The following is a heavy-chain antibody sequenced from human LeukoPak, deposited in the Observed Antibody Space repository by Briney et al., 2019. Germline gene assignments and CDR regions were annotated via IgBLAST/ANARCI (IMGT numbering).Heavy chain of an antibody. V-gene: IGHV4-4*02. CDR3: ARWPDTAMVNDAFDI. CDR2: IYHSGST. J-gene: IGHJ3*02. D-gene: IGHD5-18*01. CDR1: GGSISSSNW. Sequence: SETLSLTCAVSGGSISSSNWWSWVRQPPGKGLEWIGEIYHSGSTNYNPSLKSRVTISVDKSKNQFSLKLSSVTAADTAVYYCARWPDTAMVNDAFDIWGQGTMVTVSS.